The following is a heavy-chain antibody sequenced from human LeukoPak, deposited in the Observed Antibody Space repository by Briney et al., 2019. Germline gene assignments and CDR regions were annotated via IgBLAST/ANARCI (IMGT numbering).Heavy chain of an antibody. Sequence: ASVKVSCKASGYTFTSYGISWVRQAPGQGLEWMGWISAYNGNTNYAQKLQGRVTMTTDTSTSTAYMELRSLRSDDTAVYYCAREGSLARVAAAADSGYFDYWGQGTLVTVSS. J-gene: IGHJ4*02. V-gene: IGHV1-18*01. CDR1: GYTFTSYG. CDR3: AREGSLARVAAAADSGYFDY. CDR2: ISAYNGNT. D-gene: IGHD6-13*01.